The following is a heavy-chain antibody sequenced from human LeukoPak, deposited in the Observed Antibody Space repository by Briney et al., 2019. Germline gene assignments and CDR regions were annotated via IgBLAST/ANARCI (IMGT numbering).Heavy chain of an antibody. D-gene: IGHD5-18*01. V-gene: IGHV3-20*04. CDR1: GFTFDDYA. J-gene: IGHJ4*02. CDR2: INWNGGST. Sequence: GGSLRLSCAASGFTFDDYAIHWVRQAPGKGLEWVSGINWNGGSTGYADSVKGRFTISRDNAKNSLYLQMNSLRAEDTALYYCARVGGYSYGLDYFDYWGQGTLVTVSS. CDR3: ARVGGYSYGLDYFDY.